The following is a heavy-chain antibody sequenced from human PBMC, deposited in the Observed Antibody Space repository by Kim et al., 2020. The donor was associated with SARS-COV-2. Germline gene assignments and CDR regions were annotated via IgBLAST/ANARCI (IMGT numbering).Heavy chain of an antibody. CDR1: GFTFSSYA. CDR3: ARSAGRASPFDY. Sequence: GGSLRLSCAASGFTFSSYAMHWVRQAPGKGLEWVAVISYDGSNKYYADSVKGRFTISRDNSKNTLYLQMNSLRAEDTAVYYCARSAGRASPFDYWGQGTLVTVSS. V-gene: IGHV3-30-3*01. J-gene: IGHJ4*02. CDR2: ISYDGSNK. D-gene: IGHD6-13*01.